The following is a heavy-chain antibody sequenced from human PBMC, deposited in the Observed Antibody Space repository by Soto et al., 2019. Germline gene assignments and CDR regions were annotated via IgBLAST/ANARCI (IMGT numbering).Heavy chain of an antibody. Sequence: WGSLRLSCNASGFTVSSSYMSWVRQAPGMGLEWVAVIESGGSTHYADSVKGRFTISRDNYKNMIYLQLHTLRAEDTAVYYCAKDLGPLRLLNYYFYGLDVWGQGTTVTVSS. D-gene: IGHD2-15*01. V-gene: IGHV3-53*01. CDR2: IESGGST. CDR3: AKDLGPLRLLNYYFYGLDV. J-gene: IGHJ6*02. CDR1: GFTVSSSY.